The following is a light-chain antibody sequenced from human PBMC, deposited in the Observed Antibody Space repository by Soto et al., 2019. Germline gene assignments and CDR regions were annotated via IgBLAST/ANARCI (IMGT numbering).Light chain of an antibody. CDR2: IDD. Sequence: QSALTQPPSLSGTPGQRVTISCSGSTSNIAGNTVHWYQHLPGTAPKLLIYIDDQRPSGVPDRFSGSKSGTSASLAISGLQSEDEADYYCATWDDSLNAEVFGGGTKLTVL. V-gene: IGLV1-44*01. CDR1: TSNIAGNT. CDR3: ATWDDSLNAEV. J-gene: IGLJ3*02.